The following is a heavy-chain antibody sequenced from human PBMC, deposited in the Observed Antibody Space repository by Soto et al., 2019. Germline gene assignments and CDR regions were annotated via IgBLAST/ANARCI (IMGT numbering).Heavy chain of an antibody. V-gene: IGHV1-69*06. D-gene: IGHD1-1*01. CDR3: ARGVKVQLELHCGMDV. J-gene: IGHJ6*02. CDR1: GGTFSSYA. CDR2: IIPIFGTA. Sequence: QVQLVQYGAEVKKPGSSVKVSCKASGGTFSSYAISWVRQAPGQGLEWMGGIIPIFGTANYAQKFQGRVTITADKSTSTAYMELSSLRSEDTAVYYCARGVKVQLELHCGMDVWGQGTTVTVSS.